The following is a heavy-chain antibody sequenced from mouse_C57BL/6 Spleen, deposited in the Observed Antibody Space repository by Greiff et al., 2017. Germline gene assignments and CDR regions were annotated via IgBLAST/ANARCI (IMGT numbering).Heavy chain of an antibody. Sequence: EVQLVESGPGLVKPSQSLSLTCSVTGYSITSGYYWNWIRQFPGNKLEWMGYISYDGSNNYNPSLKNRISITRDTSKNQFFLKLNSVTTEDTATYYCARDLRSYWGQGTLVTVSA. V-gene: IGHV3-6*01. CDR1: GYSITSGYY. D-gene: IGHD3-2*02. J-gene: IGHJ3*01. CDR3: ARDLRSY. CDR2: ISYDGSN.